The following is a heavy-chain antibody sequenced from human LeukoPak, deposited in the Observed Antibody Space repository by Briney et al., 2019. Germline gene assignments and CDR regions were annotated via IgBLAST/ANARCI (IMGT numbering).Heavy chain of an antibody. J-gene: IGHJ4*02. CDR1: GDSVSGESVA. CDR2: TYYRSKWNY. D-gene: IGHD5-18*01. CDR3: AREVDTAFIYSASFDY. Sequence: SQTLSLTCAISGDSVSGESVAWNWIRQSPSRGLEWLGRTYYRSKWNYDYAVSVKSRIAINPDTSKNHFSLQLNSVTPEDTAIYYCAREVDTAFIYSASFDYWGQGTQVTVSS. V-gene: IGHV6-1*01.